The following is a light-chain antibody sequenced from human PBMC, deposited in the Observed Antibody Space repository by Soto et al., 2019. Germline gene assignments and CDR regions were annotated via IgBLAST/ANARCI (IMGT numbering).Light chain of an antibody. Sequence: DIQMTQSPSTLSASVGDTVTITCRASQNIKAWLAWHQQKPGKAPKLLIFDASTLESGVPSRFSGSGSGTDFTLTINSLQPDDFATYYCQQYNSYSPLFGQGTKVDIK. CDR1: QNIKAW. J-gene: IGKJ1*01. V-gene: IGKV1-5*01. CDR2: DAS. CDR3: QQYNSYSPL.